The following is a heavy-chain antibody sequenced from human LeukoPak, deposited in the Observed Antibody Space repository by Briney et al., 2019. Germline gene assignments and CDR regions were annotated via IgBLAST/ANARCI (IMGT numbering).Heavy chain of an antibody. Sequence: ASVKVSCKASGYTFTGYYMHWVRQAPGQGLEWMGWINPNSGGTNYAQKFQGRFTMTTDTSTNTAYNELRSLRSDDTAVYYCARDHSSSSQLLDYWGQGTLVTVSS. CDR2: INPNSGGT. V-gene: IGHV1-2*02. J-gene: IGHJ4*02. CDR1: GYTFTGYY. D-gene: IGHD6-13*01. CDR3: ARDHSSSSQLLDY.